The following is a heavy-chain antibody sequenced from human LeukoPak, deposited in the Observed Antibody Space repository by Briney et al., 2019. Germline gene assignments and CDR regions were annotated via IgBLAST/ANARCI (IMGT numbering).Heavy chain of an antibody. D-gene: IGHD6-13*01. CDR3: AKGIAAAGSNN. CDR1: GFTFSSYA. CDR2: ISGSGGST. V-gene: IGHV3-23*01. J-gene: IGHJ4*02. Sequence: GGSLRLSCAASGFTFSSYAMSWVRQAPGKGLEWVSAISGSGGSTYYADSVKGRFTISRDNSKNTLYPQMNSLRAEDTAVYYCAKGIAAAGSNNWGQGTLVTVSS.